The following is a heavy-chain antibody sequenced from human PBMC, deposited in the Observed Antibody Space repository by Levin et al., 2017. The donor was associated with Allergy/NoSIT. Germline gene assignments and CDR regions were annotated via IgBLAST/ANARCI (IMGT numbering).Heavy chain of an antibody. J-gene: IGHJ4*02. V-gene: IGHV3-9*01. Sequence: GGSLRLSCAASGFTFGDYAMHWVRQAPGKGLERVSGINWNRDKIGYADSVRARFTISRDNAKNSLYLQMNSLGPEDTALYYCAKGLNWGSPNTFDYWGQGTLVTVSS. CDR2: INWNRDKI. CDR3: AKGLNWGSPNTFDY. D-gene: IGHD7-27*01. CDR1: GFTFGDYA.